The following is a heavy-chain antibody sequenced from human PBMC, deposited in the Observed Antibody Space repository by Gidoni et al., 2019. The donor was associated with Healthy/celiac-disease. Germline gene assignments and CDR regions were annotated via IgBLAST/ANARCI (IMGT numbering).Heavy chain of an antibody. CDR3: VKGPSPVGMFVGP. CDR1: GFPFSSYA. Sequence: EVQLVESGGGLVQPGGSLRLSCSASGFPFSSYAMHWVRQAPGKGLEYVSAISSNGGSTYYADSVKGRFTISRDNSKNTLYLQMSSLRAEDTAVYYCVKGPSPVGMFVGPWGQGTLVTVSS. CDR2: ISSNGGST. D-gene: IGHD3-16*01. V-gene: IGHV3-64D*06. J-gene: IGHJ5*02.